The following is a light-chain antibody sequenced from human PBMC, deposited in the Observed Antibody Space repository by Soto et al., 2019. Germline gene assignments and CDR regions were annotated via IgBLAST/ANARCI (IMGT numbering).Light chain of an antibody. Sequence: EIVITQSPATVSVSPGEGATLSCRASQSVSSNLAWYQQKPGQAPRLLIYGASIRATGIPARFSGSGSGTDFTLTITSLQSEDFAVYFCQQYNNWPPITFGQGTRLEIK. J-gene: IGKJ5*01. CDR3: QQYNNWPPIT. CDR2: GAS. V-gene: IGKV3D-15*01. CDR1: QSVSSN.